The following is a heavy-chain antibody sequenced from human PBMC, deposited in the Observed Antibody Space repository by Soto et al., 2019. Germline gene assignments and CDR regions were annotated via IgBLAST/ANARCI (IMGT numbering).Heavy chain of an antibody. CDR1: GFTFDDSA. D-gene: IGHD5-12*01. V-gene: IGHV3-49*05. J-gene: IGHJ5*02. CDR3: TRVADNSGWLGWYDP. CDR2: IRRKAYGGTI. Sequence: EVQLVESGGGLVKPGRSLRLSCTASGFTFDDSAMSWFRQAPGKALEWVGFIRRKAYGGTIEYAESVKGRFTISRDNSKNIAYPQMNSLKTEDKAVYYCTRVADNSGWLGWYDPWGQGTLVTVSS.